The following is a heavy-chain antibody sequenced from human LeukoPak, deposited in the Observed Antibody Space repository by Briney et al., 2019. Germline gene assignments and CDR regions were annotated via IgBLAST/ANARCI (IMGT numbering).Heavy chain of an antibody. CDR2: IYYSGST. D-gene: IGHD1-26*01. CDR3: TRQSSVGGVVGIWFDP. CDR1: GGSISSSSYY. V-gene: IGHV4-39*01. Sequence: SETLSLTCTVSGGSISSSSYYWGWIRQPPGKGLEWIGSIYYSGSTYYNPSLKSRVTISVDTSKNQFSLKLSSVTAADTAVYYCTRQSSVGGVVGIWFDPWGQGTLVTVSS. J-gene: IGHJ5*02.